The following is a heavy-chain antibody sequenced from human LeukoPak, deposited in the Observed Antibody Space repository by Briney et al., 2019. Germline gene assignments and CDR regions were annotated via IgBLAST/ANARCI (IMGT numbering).Heavy chain of an antibody. Sequence: SETLSLTCTVSVGSISSYYWSWIRQSPGEGLECIGYIYYSGSTNYNPSLKSRVTVSLDTSKNQFSLKLSSVTAADTAVYYCARHRGSNLNRSFDFWGQGTLVTVSA. CDR3: ARHRGSNLNRSFDF. D-gene: IGHD1-14*01. CDR1: VGSISSYY. J-gene: IGHJ4*02. V-gene: IGHV4-59*08. CDR2: IYYSGST.